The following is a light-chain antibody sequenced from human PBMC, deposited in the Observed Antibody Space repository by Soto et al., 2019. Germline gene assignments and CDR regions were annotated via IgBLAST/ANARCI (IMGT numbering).Light chain of an antibody. J-gene: IGKJ5*01. CDR3: QQTYMTPIT. V-gene: IGKV1-39*01. CDR2: SAS. Sequence: DIQMTQSPSSLSASVGDRVTITCRACERNNNYLNWYQQKPGRAPKLLIYSASSLQSGIPSRFSGSGSGTDFTDFTLTISSLQLEDIATYYCQQTYMTPITFGQGTRLEIK. CDR1: ERNNNY.